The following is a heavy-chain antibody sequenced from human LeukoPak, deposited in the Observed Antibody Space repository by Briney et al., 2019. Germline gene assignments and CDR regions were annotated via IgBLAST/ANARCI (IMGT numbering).Heavy chain of an antibody. V-gene: IGHV3-7*03. CDR3: ARDGESTTVVRDPHWFDP. D-gene: IGHD4-23*01. J-gene: IGHJ5*02. CDR2: IKQDGGEK. Sequence: PGGSLRLSCAASGFTFSSYWMTWVRQAPGKGLEWVANIKQDGGEKYYLDSVKGRFTISRDNAKNSLYLQMNSLRAEDTAVYYCARDGESTTVVRDPHWFDPWGQGTLVTVSS. CDR1: GFTFSSYW.